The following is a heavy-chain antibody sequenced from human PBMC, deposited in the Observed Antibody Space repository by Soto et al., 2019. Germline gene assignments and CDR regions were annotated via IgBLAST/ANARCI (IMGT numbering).Heavy chain of an antibody. J-gene: IGHJ6*02. D-gene: IGHD4-17*01. CDR2: IWYDGSNK. Sequence: QVQLVESGGGVVQPGRSLRLSCAASGFTFSSYGMHWVRQAPGKGLEWVAVIWYDGSNKYYADSMKGRFTISRDNSKNTLYLQMNSLRAEDTAVYYCAREAGVTTRAYYYYGMDVWGQGTTVTVSS. CDR1: GFTFSSYG. V-gene: IGHV3-33*01. CDR3: AREAGVTTRAYYYYGMDV.